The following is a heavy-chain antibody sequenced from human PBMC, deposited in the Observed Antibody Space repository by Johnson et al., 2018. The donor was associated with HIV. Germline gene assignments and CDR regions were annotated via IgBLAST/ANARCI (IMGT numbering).Heavy chain of an antibody. V-gene: IGHV3-20*04. Sequence: VQLVESGGGVVRPGGSLRLSCAASRFTFDDYGMGWVREAPGKGLEGVSGIYWNGGSKGYADSVKGRITISRDNAKNSLYLQMNSLRAEDTALYYCARGALVSCDIWGQVTMVTVSS. CDR3: ARGALVSCDI. CDR2: IYWNGGSK. D-gene: IGHD5/OR15-5a*01. J-gene: IGHJ3*02. CDR1: RFTFDDYG.